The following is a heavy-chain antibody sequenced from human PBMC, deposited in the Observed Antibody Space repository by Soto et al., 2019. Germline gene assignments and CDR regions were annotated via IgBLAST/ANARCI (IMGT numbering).Heavy chain of an antibody. V-gene: IGHV1-69*13. CDR3: ARGPMGRIDSYVGLHHDY. CDR1: GGTFSSYA. CDR2: IIPIFGTA. J-gene: IGHJ4*02. Sequence: GASVKVSCKASGGTFSSYAISWVRQAPGQGLEWMGGIIPIFGTANYAQKFQGRVTITADESTSTAYMELSSLRSEDTAVYYCARGPMGRIDSYVGLHHDYWGQGTLVTVSS. D-gene: IGHD5-18*01.